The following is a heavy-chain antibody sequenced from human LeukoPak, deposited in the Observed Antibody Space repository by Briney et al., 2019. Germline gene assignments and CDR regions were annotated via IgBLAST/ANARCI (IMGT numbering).Heavy chain of an antibody. CDR3: ARDGGFYYTASPNSWFDP. Sequence: PSETLSLTCIVSGYSISSDYFWGWIRQAPGKGLEWIGSISHRGSPYYNPSLKSRVTMSADTPNNQFSLRLSSVTAADTAVYCCARDGGFYYTASPNSWFDPWGQGILVTVSS. D-gene: IGHD2-15*01. CDR1: GYSISSDYF. V-gene: IGHV4-38-2*02. CDR2: ISHRGSP. J-gene: IGHJ5*02.